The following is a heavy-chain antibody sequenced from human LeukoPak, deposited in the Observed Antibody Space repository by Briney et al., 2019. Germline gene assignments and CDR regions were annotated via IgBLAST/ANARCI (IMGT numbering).Heavy chain of an antibody. J-gene: IGHJ6*03. V-gene: IGHV4-39*01. CDR1: GGSISSSSYY. CDR3: ARHRYITHYYYYNMDV. D-gene: IGHD1-14*01. Sequence: KASETLSLTCTVSGGSISSSSYYWGWIRQPPGKGLEWIGSIYYSGSTYYNPSLKSRVTISVDTSKNQFSLKLSSVTAADTAVYYCARHRYITHYYYYNMDVWGKGTTVTVSS. CDR2: IYYSGST.